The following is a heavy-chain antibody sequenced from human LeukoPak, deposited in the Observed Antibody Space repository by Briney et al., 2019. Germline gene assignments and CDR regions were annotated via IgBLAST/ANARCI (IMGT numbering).Heavy chain of an antibody. CDR2: IYYSGST. D-gene: IGHD3-10*01. CDR3: ARHVLVGWVRGSDYFDS. V-gene: IGHV4-39*01. Sequence: PSETLSLTCTVSGGSISSSSYYWGWIRQPPGKGLEWIGSIYYSGSTYYNPSLKSRVTISVDTSKNQFSLKLSSVTAADTAVYYCARHVLVGWVRGSDYFDSWGQGTLATVSS. CDR1: GGSISSSSYY. J-gene: IGHJ4*02.